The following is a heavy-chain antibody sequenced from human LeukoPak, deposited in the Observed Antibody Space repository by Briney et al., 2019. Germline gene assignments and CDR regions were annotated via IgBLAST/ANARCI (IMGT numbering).Heavy chain of an antibody. CDR3: ATYSSLNRREFQF. V-gene: IGHV3-7*01. CDR2: IRQDGGEG. D-gene: IGHD3-22*01. CDR1: GFTFSSYW. J-gene: IGHJ1*01. Sequence: GGSLRLSCAASGFTFSSYWMTWVRQAPGKGLEWVANIRQDGGEGYYVDSVKGRFTISRDNAKNSLYLQMNSLRAEDTAVYYCATYSSLNRREFQFWGQGTLLTVSS.